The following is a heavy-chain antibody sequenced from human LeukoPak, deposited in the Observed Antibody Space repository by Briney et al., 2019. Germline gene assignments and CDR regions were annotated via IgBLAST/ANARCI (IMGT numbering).Heavy chain of an antibody. CDR2: VWYDGSTN. Sequence: PGGSLRLSCAASGFSFSNFGMHWVRQAPGRGLEWVAAVWYDGSTNFYAGSVKGRFTISRDTSENTVYLELSRLRGDDSAMYYCAKDKAPYCSSNNFESWGQGTLVTVSS. J-gene: IGHJ4*02. D-gene: IGHD6-6*01. V-gene: IGHV3-33*06. CDR1: GFSFSNFG. CDR3: AKDKAPYCSSNNFES.